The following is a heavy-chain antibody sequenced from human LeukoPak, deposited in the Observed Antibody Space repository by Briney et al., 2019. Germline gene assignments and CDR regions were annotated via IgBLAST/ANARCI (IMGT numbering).Heavy chain of an antibody. V-gene: IGHV1-3*03. Sequence: ASVKVSCKASGGTFSSYAISWVRQAPGQRLEWIGWINAGNGNTKYSQEFQGRVTITRATSASTAYMELSSLRSEDMAVYYCARGLPSPADHYYMDVWGKGTTVTVSS. CDR1: GGTFSSYA. J-gene: IGHJ6*03. CDR2: INAGNGNT. CDR3: ARGLPSPADHYYMDV. D-gene: IGHD3-16*01.